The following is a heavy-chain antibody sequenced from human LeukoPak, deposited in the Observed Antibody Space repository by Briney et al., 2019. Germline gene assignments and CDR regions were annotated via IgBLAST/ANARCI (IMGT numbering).Heavy chain of an antibody. CDR2: ISYDGSFQ. D-gene: IGHD1-26*01. V-gene: IGHV3-30-3*01. CDR1: GFTVSSDA. Sequence: PGGSLRLSCSVSGFTVSSDAMHWVRQAPGKGRECVAYISYDGSFQYHADSVKGRFTISRDNSKDILYLQMNSLRVDDSATYYCVGEVGSRQMNSWGQGTLVTVSS. CDR3: VGEVGSRQMNS. J-gene: IGHJ5*02.